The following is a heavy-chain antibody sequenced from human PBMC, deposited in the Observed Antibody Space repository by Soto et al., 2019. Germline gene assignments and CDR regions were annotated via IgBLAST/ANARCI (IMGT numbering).Heavy chain of an antibody. CDR1: GSTFTRYG. CDR2: IXAYNGNT. V-gene: IGHV1-18*01. CDR3: ARVDSGYD. Sequence: XSVKXSCKASGSTFTRYGISWVRQAPGQGLEXMGWIXAYNGNTNYAQXXQGRVTMXXDTPTSKAYMELRSLRSDDTAVYYCARVDSGYDWGQGTLVTVS. D-gene: IGHD5-12*01. J-gene: IGHJ4*02.